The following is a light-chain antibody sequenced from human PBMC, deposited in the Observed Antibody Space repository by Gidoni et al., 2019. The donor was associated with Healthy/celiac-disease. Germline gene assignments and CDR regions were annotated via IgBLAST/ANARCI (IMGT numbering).Light chain of an antibody. CDR2: EVS. CDR3: MLGIHLPPLT. CDR1: QRLLHSDGKTY. Sequence: DMVMNQTPLSLSVPPGQPASISCKSSQRLLHSDGKTYWSWYLQTPGQSPQLLLYEVSSRFSGVPDRVSGSGSGTDFTLKIIRVEAADVVVYYCMLGIHLPPLTFGGGTKVEIK. V-gene: IGKV2-29*02. J-gene: IGKJ4*01.